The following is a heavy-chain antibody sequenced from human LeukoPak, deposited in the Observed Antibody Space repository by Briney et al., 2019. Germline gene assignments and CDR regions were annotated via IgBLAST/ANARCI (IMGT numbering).Heavy chain of an antibody. CDR2: IYYSGST. CDR3: ARDYYGSGEGI. Sequence: SETLSLTCTVSGGSISSGGYYWSWIRQHPGKGLEWIGYIYYSGSTYYNPSLKSRVTISVDTSKNQSSLKLSSVTAADTAVYYCARDYYGSGEGIWGQGTMVTVSS. CDR1: GGSISSGGYY. J-gene: IGHJ3*02. D-gene: IGHD3-10*01. V-gene: IGHV4-31*03.